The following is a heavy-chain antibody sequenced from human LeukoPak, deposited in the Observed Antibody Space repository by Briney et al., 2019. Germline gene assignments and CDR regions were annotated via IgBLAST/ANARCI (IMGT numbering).Heavy chain of an antibody. V-gene: IGHV3-11*01. CDR1: GFSFRDYY. D-gene: IGHD3-3*01. CDR3: ARGITIFGVVRYYYMDV. Sequence: PGGSLRLSCAASGFSFRDYYMSWIRQAPGKGLEWVSYIGSSGSTIYYADSVKGRFTISRDNAKNSLYLQMNSLRAEDTALYYCARGITIFGVVRYYYMDVWGKGTTVTVSS. CDR2: IGSSGSTI. J-gene: IGHJ6*03.